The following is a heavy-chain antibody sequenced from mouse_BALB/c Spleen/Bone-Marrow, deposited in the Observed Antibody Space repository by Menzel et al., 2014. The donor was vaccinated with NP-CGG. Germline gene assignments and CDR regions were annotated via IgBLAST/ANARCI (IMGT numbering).Heavy chain of an antibody. V-gene: IGHV7-3*02. CDR1: GFTFTDYY. Sequence: EVKVEESGGGLVQPGGSLRLSCVTSGFTFTDYYMSWVRQPPGKALEWLGFIRNKANGYTTEYSASVKGRFTISRDNSQSILYLQMNTLRAEDSATYYCARDGYDDYWGQGTTLTVSS. CDR2: IRNKANGYTT. D-gene: IGHD2-2*01. CDR3: ARDGYDDY. J-gene: IGHJ2*01.